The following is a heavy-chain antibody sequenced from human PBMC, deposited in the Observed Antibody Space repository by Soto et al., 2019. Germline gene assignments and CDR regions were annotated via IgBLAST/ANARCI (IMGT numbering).Heavy chain of an antibody. Sequence: GGSLRLSCAASGFTFSSYWMGWVRQAPGKGLEWVANIKQDGSEKYYVDSVKGRFTISRDNAKNSLYLQMNSLRAEDTAVYYCARDTIDYYYYYYMEVWGKGTTVTVSS. V-gene: IGHV3-7*01. CDR3: ARDTIDYYYYYYMEV. CDR2: IKQDGSEK. J-gene: IGHJ6*03. D-gene: IGHD3-10*01. CDR1: GFTFSSYW.